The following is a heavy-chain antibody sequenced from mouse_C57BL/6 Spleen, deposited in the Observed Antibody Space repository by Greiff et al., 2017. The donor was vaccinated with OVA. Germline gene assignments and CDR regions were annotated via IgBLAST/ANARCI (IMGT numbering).Heavy chain of an antibody. CDR3: ARSDYGSSYDAMDY. J-gene: IGHJ4*01. D-gene: IGHD1-1*01. Sequence: VQLKQPGAELVRPGTSVKLSCKASGYTFTSYWMHWVKQRPGQGLEWIGVIDPSDSYTNYNQKFKGKATLTVDTSSSTAYMQLSSLTSEDSAVYYCARSDYGSSYDAMDYWGQGTSVTVSS. V-gene: IGHV1-59*01. CDR2: IDPSDSYT. CDR1: GYTFTSYW.